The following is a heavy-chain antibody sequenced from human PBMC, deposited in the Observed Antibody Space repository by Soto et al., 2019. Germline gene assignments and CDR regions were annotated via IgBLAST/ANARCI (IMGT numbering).Heavy chain of an antibody. Sequence: PSETLSLTCAVYGGSFSGYYWSWIRQPPGKGLEWIGEINHSGSTNYNPSLKSRVTISVDTSKNQFSLKLSSVTAADTAVYYCARSKHLSSRRVGAFLGWFDPWGQGTLVTVSS. CDR3: ARSKHLSSRRVGAFLGWFDP. D-gene: IGHD1-26*01. J-gene: IGHJ5*02. CDR1: GGSFSGYY. V-gene: IGHV4-34*01. CDR2: INHSGST.